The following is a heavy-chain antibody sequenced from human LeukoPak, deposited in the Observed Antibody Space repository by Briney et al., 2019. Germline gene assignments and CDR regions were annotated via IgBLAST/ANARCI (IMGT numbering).Heavy chain of an antibody. CDR2: IYYTEIT. Sequence: SETLSLTCTVSGGSISSYYWGWIRQPPGKGLEWIATIYYTEITYYHPSLKSRVTISVDTSKNHFSLKLSSVTAADTAVYFCARRQGGGCFDYWGQGTLVSVSS. J-gene: IGHJ4*02. V-gene: IGHV4-39*01. D-gene: IGHD2-21*01. CDR1: GGSISSYY. CDR3: ARRQGGGCFDY.